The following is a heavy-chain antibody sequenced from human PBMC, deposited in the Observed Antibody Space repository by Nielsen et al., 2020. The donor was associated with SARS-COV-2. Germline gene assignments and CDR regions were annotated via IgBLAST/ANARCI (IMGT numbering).Heavy chain of an antibody. CDR3: ARGDYGSGSFVDAFDI. V-gene: IGHV3-7*01. Sequence: GGSLRLSCAASGFPFSGYCMSWVRQAPGKGLEWVANIKQDGSQKWYVDSVKGRFSISRDNARNSLYLQMNSLRAEDTAVYYCARGDYGSGSFVDAFDIWGQGTVVTVSS. CDR1: GFPFSGYC. CDR2: IKQDGSQK. J-gene: IGHJ3*02. D-gene: IGHD3-10*01.